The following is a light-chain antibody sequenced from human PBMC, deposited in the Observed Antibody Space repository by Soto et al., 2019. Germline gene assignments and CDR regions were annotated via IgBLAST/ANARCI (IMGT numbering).Light chain of an antibody. V-gene: IGLV3-25*02. CDR3: QSPDSSRTYRV. CDR2: KDS. J-gene: IGLJ3*02. Sequence: SYELTQPPSVSVSPGQTARINCSGDALTKLYTYWYQQKPGQAPVLVIYKDSERPSGIPERFSGSSSGTTVTLTISGVQAEDEGDYYCQSPDSSRTYRVFGGGTQLTVL. CDR1: ALTKLY.